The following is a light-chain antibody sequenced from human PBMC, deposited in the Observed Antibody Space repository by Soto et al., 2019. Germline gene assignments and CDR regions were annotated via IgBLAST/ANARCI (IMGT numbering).Light chain of an antibody. V-gene: IGKV3-20*01. J-gene: IGKJ5*01. CDR1: QSVSSSY. CDR3: HKYGSSPLMS. Sequence: GLTQSPGTLSLSPGERATLSCRASQSVSSSYLAWYQQKPGQDPRLLIFGASKRATGIPERLSGSGSGRDFTLTISGLEHEDFAGYYCHKYGSSPLMSFGQGTRLEIK. CDR2: GAS.